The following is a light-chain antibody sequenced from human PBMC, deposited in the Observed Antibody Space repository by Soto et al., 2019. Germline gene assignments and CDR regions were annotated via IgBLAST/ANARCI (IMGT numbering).Light chain of an antibody. CDR1: SSDVGGYNY. CDR2: EVN. V-gene: IGLV2-8*01. Sequence: QSVLTQPPSACGSTGQSVTISCTGTSSDVGGYNYVSWYQQHPGKAPKLMIFEVNKRPSGVPDRFSGSKSGNTASLTVSGLQAEDEADYYCGSYTGGNTYVFGAGTKVTVL. CDR3: GSYTGGNTYV. J-gene: IGLJ1*01.